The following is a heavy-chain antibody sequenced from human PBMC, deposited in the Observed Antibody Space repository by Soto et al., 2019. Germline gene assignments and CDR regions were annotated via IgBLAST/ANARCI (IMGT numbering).Heavy chain of an antibody. D-gene: IGHD3-9*01. CDR1: GGSISSSSYY. CDR2: IYYSGST. V-gene: IGHV4-39*01. CDR3: ANTPKPTTAYYAILTGPQGGWFDP. J-gene: IGHJ5*02. Sequence: QLQLQESGPGLVKPSETLSLTCTVSGGSISSSSYYWGWIRQPPGKGLEWIGSIYYSGSTYYNPSLKSRVTMPVYTSKHQFSRMLSSVTAADTAVYSRANTPKPTTAYYAILTGPQGGWFDPWGQGTLVTVSS.